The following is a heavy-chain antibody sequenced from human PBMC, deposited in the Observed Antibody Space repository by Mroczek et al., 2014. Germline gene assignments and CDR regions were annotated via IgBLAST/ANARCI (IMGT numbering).Heavy chain of an antibody. J-gene: IGHJ4*02. CDR2: INHSGST. CDR1: GGSFSGYY. D-gene: IGHD3-22*01. Sequence: QVQLQQWGAGLLKPSETLSLTCAVYGGSFSGYYWSWIRQPPGKGLEWIGEINHSGSTNYNPSLKSRVTISVDTSKNQFSLKLSSVTAADTAVYYCARFPMRVRPYYYDSSVGFDYWGQGTLVTVSS. V-gene: IGHV4-34*01. CDR3: ARFPMRVRPYYYDSSVGFDY.